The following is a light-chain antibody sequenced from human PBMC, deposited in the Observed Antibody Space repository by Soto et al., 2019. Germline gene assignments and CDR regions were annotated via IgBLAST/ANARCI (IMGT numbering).Light chain of an antibody. J-gene: IGKJ1*01. Sequence: EIVMTQSPGTLSVSPGERATLSCRASQSVSSNLAWYQQKPGQAPSLLIYGASTRATGIPARFSGSGSGTEFARTISSLQSEDFAVYYCQQYNNWPRTFGQGTKVEIK. CDR1: QSVSSN. CDR2: GAS. V-gene: IGKV3-15*01. CDR3: QQYNNWPRT.